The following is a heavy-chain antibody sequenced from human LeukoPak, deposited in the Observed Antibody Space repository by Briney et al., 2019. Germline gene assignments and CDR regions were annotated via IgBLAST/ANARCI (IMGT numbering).Heavy chain of an antibody. CDR1: GYSENFYG. CDR3: ARAGAAAGSGNWFDP. D-gene: IGHD6-13*01. J-gene: IGHJ5*02. CDR2: ISAQHGQT. Sequence: ASVKVSCKTSGYSENFYGITCVRQVAGQGLEWMGWISAQHGQTEYAPNSQDRVTMTTDTYTNTAYMELRSLRSDDTAVYYCARAGAAAGSGNWFDPWGQGTLVTVSS. V-gene: IGHV1-18*01.